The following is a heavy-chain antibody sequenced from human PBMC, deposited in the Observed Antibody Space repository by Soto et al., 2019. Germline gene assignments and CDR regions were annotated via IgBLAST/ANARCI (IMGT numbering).Heavy chain of an antibody. CDR2: IRNKANSYTT. J-gene: IGHJ4*02. Sequence: PGGSLRLSCAASGFTFSDHYMAWVRQAPGKGLEWVGRIRNKANSYTTDYAASVKGRFSISRDDSKNSLFLQMNSLKTEDTAVYYCARVSDSSSSGLWYFDYWGQGTLVTVSS. CDR1: GFTFSDHY. D-gene: IGHD6-6*01. CDR3: ARVSDSSSSGLWYFDY. V-gene: IGHV3-72*01.